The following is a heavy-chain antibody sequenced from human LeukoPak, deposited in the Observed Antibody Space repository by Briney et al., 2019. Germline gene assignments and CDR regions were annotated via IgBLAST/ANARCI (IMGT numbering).Heavy chain of an antibody. Sequence: PSETLSLTCTVSGGSISSSSYYWGWIRQPPGKGLEWIGSIYYSGSTYYNSSLKSRLTISVDTSKNQFSLKLSSVTAADTAVYYCARDCETAMVTFPNAFDIWGQGTMVTVSS. CDR3: ARDCETAMVTFPNAFDI. D-gene: IGHD5-18*01. V-gene: IGHV4-39*07. J-gene: IGHJ3*02. CDR1: GGSISSSSYY. CDR2: IYYSGST.